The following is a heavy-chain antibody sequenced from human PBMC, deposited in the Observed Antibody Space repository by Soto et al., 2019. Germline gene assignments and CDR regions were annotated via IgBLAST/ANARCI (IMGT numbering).Heavy chain of an antibody. CDR3: ARGLGLAVASHGGLDY. D-gene: IGHD6-19*01. V-gene: IGHV4-34*01. CDR1: GGSFRGYY. Sequence: QVQLQQWGAGLLKPSETLSLTCAVYGGSFRGYYWSWIRQPPGKGLEWIGEINHSGSTNYNPSLKSRVTISVDTSKNQFSLKLSSVTAADTAVYYCARGLGLAVASHGGLDYWGQGTLVTVSS. J-gene: IGHJ4*02. CDR2: INHSGST.